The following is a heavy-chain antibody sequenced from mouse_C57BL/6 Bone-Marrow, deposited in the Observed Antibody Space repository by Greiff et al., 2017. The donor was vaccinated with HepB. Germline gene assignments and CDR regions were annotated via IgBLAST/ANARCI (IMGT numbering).Heavy chain of an antibody. V-gene: IGHV1-76*01. CDR1: GYTFTDYY. Sequence: QVQLKQSGAELVRPGASVKLSCKASGYTFTDYYINWVKQRPGQGLEWIARIYPGSGNTYYNEKFKGKATLTAEKSSSTAYMQLSSLTSEDSAVYFCARGVYDYYFDYWGQGTTLTVSS. CDR2: IYPGSGNT. J-gene: IGHJ2*01. CDR3: ARGVYDYYFDY. D-gene: IGHD2-4*01.